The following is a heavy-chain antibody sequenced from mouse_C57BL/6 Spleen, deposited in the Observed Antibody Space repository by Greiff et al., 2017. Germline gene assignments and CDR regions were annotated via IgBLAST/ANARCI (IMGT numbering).Heavy chain of an antibody. D-gene: IGHD2-2*01. V-gene: IGHV5-4*01. CDR1: GFTFSSYA. CDR2: ISDGGSYT. CDR3: ARYRGLRRFYHYAMDY. Sequence: EVQRVESGGGLVKPGGSLKLSCAASGFTFSSYAMSWVRQTPEKRLEWVATISDGGSYTYYPDNVKGRFTISRDNAKNNLYLQMSHLKSEDTAMYYCARYRGLRRFYHYAMDYWGQGTSVTVSS. J-gene: IGHJ4*01.